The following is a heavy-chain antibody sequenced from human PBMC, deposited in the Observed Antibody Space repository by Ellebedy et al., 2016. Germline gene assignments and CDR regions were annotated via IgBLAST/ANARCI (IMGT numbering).Heavy chain of an antibody. CDR1: GFPFSTYD. D-gene: IGHD4-17*01. Sequence: GGSLRLSXAASGFPFSTYDMHWVRQTTGNGLEWVSAIDIAGDTFYPDSVMGRFTISRENAKNSLYLQMNSLRDGDTAVYYCARAVTTFHDGFDLWGQGTMVTVSS. V-gene: IGHV3-13*01. J-gene: IGHJ3*01. CDR2: IDIAGDT. CDR3: ARAVTTFHDGFDL.